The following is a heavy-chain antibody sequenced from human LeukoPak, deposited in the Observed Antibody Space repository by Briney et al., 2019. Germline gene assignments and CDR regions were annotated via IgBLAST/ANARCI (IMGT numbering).Heavy chain of an antibody. Sequence: SETLSLTCTVSGVSISSSNSYWGWIRQPPGKGLEWIGSIYYSGNTYYNASLMSQVSISIDTSKNRCSLKLTSVTAADTAVYYCARQTGSGLFILPGGQGTLVTVSS. D-gene: IGHD3/OR15-3a*01. J-gene: IGHJ4*02. V-gene: IGHV4-39*01. CDR2: IYYSGNT. CDR1: GVSISSSNSY. CDR3: ARQTGSGLFILP.